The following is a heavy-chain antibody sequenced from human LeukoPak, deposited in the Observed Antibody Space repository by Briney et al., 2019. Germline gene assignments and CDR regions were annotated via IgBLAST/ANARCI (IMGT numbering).Heavy chain of an antibody. CDR3: ARGYCISTSCYVSGA. J-gene: IGHJ4*02. V-gene: IGHV3-53*05. CDR1: GFTVSSNY. D-gene: IGHD2-2*01. CDR2: IYSGGST. Sequence: PGGSLRLSCAASGFTVSSNYMSWVRQAPGKGLEWVSVIYSGGSTYYADSVKGRFTISRDNSKNTLYLQMNSLRVEDTAVYYCARGYCISTSCYVSGAWGQGALVTVSS.